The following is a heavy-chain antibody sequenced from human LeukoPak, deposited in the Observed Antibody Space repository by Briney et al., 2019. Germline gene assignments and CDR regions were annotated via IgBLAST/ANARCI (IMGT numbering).Heavy chain of an antibody. Sequence: GGSLRLSCAASGFTFSSYATSWVRQAPGKGLEWVSAISGSGGSTYYADSVKGRFTISRDNSKNTLYLQMNSLRAEDTAVYYCAKGYCSGGSCYSFRYGMDVWGQGTTVTVSS. J-gene: IGHJ6*02. CDR3: AKGYCSGGSCYSFRYGMDV. V-gene: IGHV3-23*01. D-gene: IGHD2-15*01. CDR2: ISGSGGST. CDR1: GFTFSSYA.